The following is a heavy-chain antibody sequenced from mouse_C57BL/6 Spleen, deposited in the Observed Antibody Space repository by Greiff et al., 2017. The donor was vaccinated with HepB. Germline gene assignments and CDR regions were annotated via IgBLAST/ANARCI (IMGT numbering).Heavy chain of an antibody. V-gene: IGHV5-16*01. CDR3: ARENSTVDLYFDV. J-gene: IGHJ1*03. D-gene: IGHD1-1*01. CDR1: GFTFSDYY. Sequence: EVMLVESEGGLVQPGSSMKLSCTASGFTFSDYYMAWVRQVPEKGLEWVANINYDGSSTYYLDSLKSRFIISRDNAKNILYLQMSSLKSEDTATYYCARENSTVDLYFDVWGTGTTVTVSS. CDR2: INYDGSST.